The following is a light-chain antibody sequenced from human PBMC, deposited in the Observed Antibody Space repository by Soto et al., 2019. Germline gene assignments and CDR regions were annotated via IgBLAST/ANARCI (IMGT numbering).Light chain of an antibody. CDR2: DAS. CDR1: QSISSS. V-gene: IGKV1-5*01. Sequence: DIQMTQSPSIVSASVGDRVTITCRASQSISSSLAWYQQKPGKAPKLLIYDASTLESGVPSRFSGSGYGTEFTLTINSLQPGDFATYYCQQYESFSPYTFGQGTRLEI. CDR3: QQYESFSPYT. J-gene: IGKJ2*01.